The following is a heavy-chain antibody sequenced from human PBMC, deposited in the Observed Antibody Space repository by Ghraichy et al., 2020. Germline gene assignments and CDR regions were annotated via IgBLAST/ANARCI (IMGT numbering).Heavy chain of an antibody. J-gene: IGHJ6*02. CDR2: ISGHGDSA. CDR1: GLIFSSYV. D-gene: IGHD1-26*01. Sequence: GGSLRLSCAASGLIFSSYVMSWFRQAPGKGLEWVSTISGHGDSAYYADSVKGRFTISRDNSRNTLYLQMSSLRAEDTAVYYCAQWRGSSGNYYYYEMDVWGRGTTVTVSS. CDR3: AQWRGSSGNYYYYEMDV. V-gene: IGHV3-23*01.